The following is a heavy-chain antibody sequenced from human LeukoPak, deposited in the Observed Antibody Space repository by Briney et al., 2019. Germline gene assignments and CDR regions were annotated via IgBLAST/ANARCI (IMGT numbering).Heavy chain of an antibody. Sequence: GGSLRLSCAASGFTFSDYYMSWIRQAPGKGLEWVSYISSSGSTIYYADSVKGRFTISRDNAKNSLYLQMNSLRAEDTAVYYCAAYCSSSSCYLGSFDYWGQGTLVTVSS. D-gene: IGHD2-2*01. V-gene: IGHV3-11*04. CDR3: AAYCSSSSCYLGSFDY. J-gene: IGHJ4*02. CDR1: GFTFSDYY. CDR2: ISSSGSTI.